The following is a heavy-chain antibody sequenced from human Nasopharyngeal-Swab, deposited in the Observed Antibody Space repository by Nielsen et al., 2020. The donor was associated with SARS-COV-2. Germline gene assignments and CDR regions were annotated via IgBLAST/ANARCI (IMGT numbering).Heavy chain of an antibody. CDR2: IKSKTDGGTT. CDR3: TTDRGIAIRPLFDD. V-gene: IGHV3-15*01. J-gene: IGHJ4*02. CDR1: GLTLSDAW. D-gene: IGHD6-6*01. Sequence: GESLKISCAASGLTLSDAWMGWVRQAPGKGLEWVDRIKSKTDGGTTDHAAPVRGRAAIWRDDSKNKVYLEMNSLKTEDTGVYYCTTDRGIAIRPLFDDWGQGTLVTVSS.